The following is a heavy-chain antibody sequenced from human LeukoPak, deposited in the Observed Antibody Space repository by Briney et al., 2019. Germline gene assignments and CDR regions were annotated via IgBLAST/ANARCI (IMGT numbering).Heavy chain of an antibody. CDR1: GGSISSSNW. J-gene: IGHJ4*02. CDR3: ARDVGRAYDY. D-gene: IGHD1-26*01. CDR2: IYHSGST. V-gene: IGHV4-4*02. Sequence: SETLSLTCAVSGGSISSSNWWSWVRQPPGKGLEWIGEIYHSGSTNYNPSLKSRVTISVDTCKNQVSLKLSSVTAADTGVYYCARDVGRAYDYWGQGTLVTVSS.